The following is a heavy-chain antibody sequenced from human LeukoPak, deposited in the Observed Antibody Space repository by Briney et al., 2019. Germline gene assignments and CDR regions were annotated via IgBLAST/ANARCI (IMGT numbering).Heavy chain of an antibody. D-gene: IGHD3-9*01. V-gene: IGHV4-31*11. CDR2: IYYSGST. J-gene: IGHJ6*02. CDR3: ARGYFDLGGSYGYYYYSMDV. Sequence: SETLSLTCAVYGGSFSGYYWSWIRQHPGAGLDWIGYIYYSGSTYYNPSLKSRVTISVDTSKNQFSLRLSSVTAADTAVYYCARGYFDLGGSYGYYYYSMDVWGQGTTVTVSS. CDR1: GGSFSGYY.